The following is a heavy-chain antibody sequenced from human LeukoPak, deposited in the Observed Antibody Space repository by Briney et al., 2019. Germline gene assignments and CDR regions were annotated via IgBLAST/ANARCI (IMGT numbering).Heavy chain of an antibody. CDR1: GVSVSSGSYY. CDR2: IYYSGST. V-gene: IGHV4-61*01. J-gene: IGHJ4*02. CDR3: ARVSSGWYEYYFDY. Sequence: PSETLSLTCTVSGVSVSSGSYYWSWIRQPPGKGLEWIGYIYYSGSTNYNPSLKSRVTISVDTSKNQFSLKLSSVTAADTAVYYCARVSSGWYEYYFDYWGQGTLVTVSS. D-gene: IGHD6-19*01.